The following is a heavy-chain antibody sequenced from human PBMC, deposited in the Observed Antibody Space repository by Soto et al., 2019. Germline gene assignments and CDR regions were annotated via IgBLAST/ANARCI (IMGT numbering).Heavy chain of an antibody. J-gene: IGHJ5*02. CDR2: ITSDGKSK. Sequence: GGSLRLSCAASGLNFSNHWMHWVRQRPAEGLVWVSRITSDGKSKAYAESVKGRFAISRDNAKNTLYLQMNGLTAEDTAVYYCARESGDWPLNWFDPWGQGTLVTVSS. D-gene: IGHD2-21*02. CDR1: GLNFSNHW. V-gene: IGHV3-74*01. CDR3: ARESGDWPLNWFDP.